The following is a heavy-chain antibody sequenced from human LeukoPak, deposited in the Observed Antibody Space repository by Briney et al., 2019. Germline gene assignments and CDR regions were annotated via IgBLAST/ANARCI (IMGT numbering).Heavy chain of an antibody. J-gene: IGHJ4*02. Sequence: GGSLRLSCVVSGFGVSNNYIIWVRQDPGNGLERVSVIYGDGRTSHSASVRGRFTISRDNSKNIVSLQMNNLRAEDTAVYYCARGRGLGVVSPYFDYWGQGTLVTVSS. CDR2: IYGDGRT. V-gene: IGHV3-53*01. CDR1: GFGVSNNY. CDR3: ARGRGLGVVSPYFDY. D-gene: IGHD3-3*01.